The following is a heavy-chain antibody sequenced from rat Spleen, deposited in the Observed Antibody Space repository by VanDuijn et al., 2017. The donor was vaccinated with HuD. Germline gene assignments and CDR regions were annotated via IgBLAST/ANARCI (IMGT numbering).Heavy chain of an antibody. CDR2: ISYDGSST. CDR3: ARHNYGVDY. Sequence: EVQLVESGGGLVQPGRSLKLSCAASGFTFSNYGMAWVRQAPTKGLEWVATISYDGSSTYYRDSVKGRFTISRDNAKSTLYLQMDSLRSEETATYYCARHNYGVDYWGQGVMVTVSS. D-gene: IGHD1-11*01. V-gene: IGHV5-29*01. CDR1: GFTFSNYG. J-gene: IGHJ2*01.